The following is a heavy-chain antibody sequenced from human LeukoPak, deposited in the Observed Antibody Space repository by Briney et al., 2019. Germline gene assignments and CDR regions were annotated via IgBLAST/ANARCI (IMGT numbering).Heavy chain of an antibody. D-gene: IGHD2-15*01. CDR2: ISGSGGST. CDR1: GFTFSSYA. Sequence: GSLRLSCAASGFTFSSYAMSWVRQAPGKGLEWVSGISGSGGSTHYADSVKDRFTISRDNSKNTLYLQMNSLRAEDTAVYYCAKETVVVVAATPDAFDIWGQGTMVTVSS. V-gene: IGHV3-23*01. J-gene: IGHJ3*02. CDR3: AKETVVVVAATPDAFDI.